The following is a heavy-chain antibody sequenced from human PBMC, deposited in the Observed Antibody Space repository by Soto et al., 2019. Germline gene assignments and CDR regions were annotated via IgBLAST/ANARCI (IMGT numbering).Heavy chain of an antibody. V-gene: IGHV4-59*01. Sequence: QVRLQESGPGLVKPSETLSLTCSVSGGSMNSFYWSWIRQSPGKGLEWLGYIYYSGDTKYNPSLQSRVSISVDTIKNQFALRLISVTAADTAVYYCARDRNKLWKNDAFDLWGQGTMVTVSS. CDR3: ARDRNKLWKNDAFDL. CDR2: IYYSGDT. J-gene: IGHJ3*01. D-gene: IGHD3-3*01. CDR1: GGSMNSFY.